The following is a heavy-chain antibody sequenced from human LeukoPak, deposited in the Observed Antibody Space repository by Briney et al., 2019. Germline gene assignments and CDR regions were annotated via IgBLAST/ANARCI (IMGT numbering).Heavy chain of an antibody. Sequence: GGSLRLSCAASGFTFSGYAMHWVRQAPGKGLQWVAVISYDGSNKYYADSVKGRFTISRDNSKNTLYLQMNSLRVEDTAVYYCATGGTTVTEGLDYWGQGTLVTVSS. D-gene: IGHD4-17*01. V-gene: IGHV3-30-3*01. CDR3: ATGGTTVTEGLDY. CDR1: GFTFSGYA. J-gene: IGHJ4*02. CDR2: ISYDGSNK.